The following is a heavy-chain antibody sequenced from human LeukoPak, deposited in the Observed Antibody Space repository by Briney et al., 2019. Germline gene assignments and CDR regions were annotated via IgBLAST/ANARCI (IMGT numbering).Heavy chain of an antibody. CDR1: GFTFSSYD. CDR2: IGTAGDT. J-gene: IGHJ6*02. CDR3: ARGGPLGPYYYYGMDV. V-gene: IGHV3-13*01. Sequence: GGSLRLSCAASGFTFSSYDMHWVRQATGKGLEWVSAIGTAGDTYYPGSVKGRFTISRENAKNSLYLQMNGLRAGDTAVYYCARGGPLGPYYYYGMDVWGQGTTVTVSS.